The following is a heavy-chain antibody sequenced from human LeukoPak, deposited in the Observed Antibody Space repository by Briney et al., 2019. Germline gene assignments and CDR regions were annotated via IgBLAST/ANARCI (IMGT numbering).Heavy chain of an antibody. V-gene: IGHV5-51*01. CDR1: GYSFTSTW. D-gene: IGHD2-2*01. Sequence: GESLKISCKDSGYSFTSTWIAWVRQMPGKGLEWMGIIYPSDSETRYSPSFQGQVTISADKSISTAYLRWSSLKASDTAMYYCSRLRYCTSSSCYPGEFDYWGQGTLVTVSS. J-gene: IGHJ4*02. CDR3: SRLRYCTSSSCYPGEFDY. CDR2: IYPSDSET.